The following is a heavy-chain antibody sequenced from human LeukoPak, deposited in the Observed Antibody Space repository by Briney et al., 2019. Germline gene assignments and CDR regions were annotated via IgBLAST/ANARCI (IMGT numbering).Heavy chain of an antibody. CDR2: ISGRGRGR. Sequence: GGSLRLSCAASGFTFNDCAMTWVRQAPGMGLEWVSAISGRGRGRYYVDSVKGRFTVSRDNSKNTVYLQMNSLRAEDTAVYYCTRDRRVRGTNYYYYYYMDVWGKGTTVTVSS. J-gene: IGHJ6*03. D-gene: IGHD3-10*01. CDR1: GFTFNDCA. CDR3: TRDRRVRGTNYYYYYYMDV. V-gene: IGHV3-23*01.